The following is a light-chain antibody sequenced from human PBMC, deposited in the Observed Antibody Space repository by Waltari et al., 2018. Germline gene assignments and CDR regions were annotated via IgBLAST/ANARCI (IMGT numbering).Light chain of an antibody. CDR2: GAS. CDR3: QQYNLWPWT. J-gene: IGKJ1*01. V-gene: IGKV3-15*01. Sequence: EIVMTQSPVTLSVSPGERVTLPCRASQSIRNNLAWYQQKAGQPPRLLIYGASTRATGIAARFSGSGSGTEFTLTISSLQSEDFAIYYCQQYNLWPWTFDQGTKVDIK. CDR1: QSIRNN.